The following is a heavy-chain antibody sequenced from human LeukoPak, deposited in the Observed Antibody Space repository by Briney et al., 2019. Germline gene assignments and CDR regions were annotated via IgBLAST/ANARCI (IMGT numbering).Heavy chain of an antibody. CDR3: ARDSNGYCYFDS. J-gene: IGHJ4*02. CDR2: ISSSGSAI. CDR1: GFTFSDYY. D-gene: IGHD3-22*01. V-gene: IGHV3-11*04. Sequence: PGGSLRLSCAASGFTFSDYYMIWIRQAPGKGLEWVSYISSSGSAIFYADSVKGRFTISRDNAKNSLYLQMNSLRAEDTAVYYCARDSNGYCYFDSWGQGTLVTVSS.